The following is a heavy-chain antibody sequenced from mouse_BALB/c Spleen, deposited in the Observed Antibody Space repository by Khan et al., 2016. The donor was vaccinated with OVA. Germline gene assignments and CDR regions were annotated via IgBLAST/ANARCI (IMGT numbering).Heavy chain of an antibody. Sequence: EVQLVESGPGLVKPSQSLSLTCTVTGYSITSDYAWNWIRQFPGNKLEWMGYITYSGSTSYIPSLKGRISITRDTSKNQFFLQLNSVTTEDTATYYYARWFAYWGQGTLVTVSA. V-gene: IGHV3-2*02. J-gene: IGHJ3*01. CDR1: GYSITSDYA. CDR2: ITYSGST. CDR3: ARWFAY.